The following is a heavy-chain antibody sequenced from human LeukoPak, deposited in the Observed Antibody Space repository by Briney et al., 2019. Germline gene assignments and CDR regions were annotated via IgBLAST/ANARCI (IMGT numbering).Heavy chain of an antibody. Sequence: GGSLRLSCAASGFTFSSYGMHWVRQAPGKGLEWVAFIRYDGSNKYYADSVKGRFTISRDNSKNTLYLQMNSLRAEDTAVYYCARAPAAPRNAFDIWGQGTMVTVSS. CDR3: ARAPAAPRNAFDI. CDR1: GFTFSSYG. CDR2: IRYDGSNK. J-gene: IGHJ3*02. V-gene: IGHV3-30*02.